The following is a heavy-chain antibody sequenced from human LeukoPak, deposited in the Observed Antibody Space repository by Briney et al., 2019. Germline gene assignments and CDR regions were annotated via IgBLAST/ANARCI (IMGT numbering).Heavy chain of an antibody. J-gene: IGHJ4*02. Sequence: ASVKVSCKASGYTFTSYGISWVRQAPGQGLEWMGRIIPIFGTANYAQKFQGRVTITTDESTSTAYMELSSLRSEDTAVYYCARGLGDLGDYWGQGTLVTVSS. CDR3: ARGLGDLGDY. V-gene: IGHV1-69*05. CDR2: IIPIFGTA. CDR1: GYTFTSYG. D-gene: IGHD1-26*01.